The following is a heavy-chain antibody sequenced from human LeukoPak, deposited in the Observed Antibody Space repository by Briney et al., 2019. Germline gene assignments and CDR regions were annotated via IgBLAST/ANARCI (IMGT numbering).Heavy chain of an antibody. J-gene: IGHJ4*02. CDR3: ARGSPYCSGGSCYRGRFDY. D-gene: IGHD2-15*01. V-gene: IGHV3-20*04. CDR2: INWNGGST. Sequence: GGSLRLSCAASGFTFDDYGMSWVCQAPGKGLERVSGINWNGGSTGYADSVKGRFTISRDNAKNSLYLQMNSLRAEDTALYYCARGSPYCSGGSCYRGRFDYWGQGTLVTVSS. CDR1: GFTFDDYG.